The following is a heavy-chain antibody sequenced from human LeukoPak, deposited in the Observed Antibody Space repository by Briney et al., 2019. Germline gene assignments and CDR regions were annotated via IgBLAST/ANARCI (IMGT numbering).Heavy chain of an antibody. V-gene: IGHV4-34*01. D-gene: IGHD3-16*02. CDR1: GGSFSGYY. CDR3: ARGLYDYVWGSYRYTFVFDY. Sequence: PSETLSLTCAVYGGSFSGYYWSWLRQPPGKGLEWIGEINHSGSTNYNPSLKSRVTISVDTSKNQFSLKLSSVTAADTAVYYCARGLYDYVWGSYRYTFVFDYWGQGTLVTVSS. CDR2: INHSGST. J-gene: IGHJ4*02.